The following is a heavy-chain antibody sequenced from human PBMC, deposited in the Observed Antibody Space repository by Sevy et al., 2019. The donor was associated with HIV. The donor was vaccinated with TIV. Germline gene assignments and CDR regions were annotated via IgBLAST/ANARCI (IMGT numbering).Heavy chain of an antibody. CDR3: ARDPSYSSSSYHFYYHMDV. CDR2: IKEDGSER. V-gene: IGHV3-7*01. CDR1: GFIFSKYW. D-gene: IGHD6-6*01. Sequence: GGSLRLSCAASGFIFSKYWMSWVRQAPGKGLEWVANIKEDGSERYYVHSVKGRFTISRDNAKNSLYLQMNDLRAEDTAVYYCARDPSYSSSSYHFYYHMDVWGQGTTVSVSS. J-gene: IGHJ6*02.